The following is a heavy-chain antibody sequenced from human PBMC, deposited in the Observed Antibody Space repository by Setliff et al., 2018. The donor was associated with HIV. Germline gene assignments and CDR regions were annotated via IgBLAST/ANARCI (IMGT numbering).Heavy chain of an antibody. CDR2: IYTDGST. V-gene: IGHV4-61*09. J-gene: IGHJ5*01. D-gene: IGHD3-22*01. CDR1: GGSISSGTYY. CDR3: AMLDTSDYFRNNWFHS. Sequence: SETLSLTCTVSGGSISSGTYYWSWIRQPAGKGLEWIGHIYTDGSTNFNPSLRIRVTISADTPKNQLSLKLTSVTAADTAVYYCAMLDTSDYFRNNWFHSWGQGTLVTVSS.